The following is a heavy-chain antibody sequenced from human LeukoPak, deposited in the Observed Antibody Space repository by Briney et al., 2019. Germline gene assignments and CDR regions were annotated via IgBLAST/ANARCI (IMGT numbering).Heavy chain of an antibody. D-gene: IGHD2-15*01. V-gene: IGHV3-74*01. CDR2: INSDGSST. CDR1: GFTFSSYW. Sequence: GGSLRLSCAASGFTFSSYWMHWVRQAPGKGPVWVSRINSDGSSTSYADSVKGRFTISRDNAKNTLYLQMNSLRAEDTAVYYCARGVVVASLYMDVWGKGTTVTVSS. CDR3: ARGVVVASLYMDV. J-gene: IGHJ6*03.